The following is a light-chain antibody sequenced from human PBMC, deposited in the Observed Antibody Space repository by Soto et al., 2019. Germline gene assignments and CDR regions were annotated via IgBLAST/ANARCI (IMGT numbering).Light chain of an antibody. V-gene: IGKV3-15*01. CDR2: GAS. CDR1: QSVSSN. J-gene: IGKJ1*01. CDR3: QKYNIAPWT. Sequence: EIVMTQSPATLSVSPGERATLSCRASQSVSSNLAWYQQKPGQAPRLLIYGASTRATGIPARFSGSGSGTEFTLTISSLQSEDFATYYCQKYNIAPWTFGQGTKVEIK.